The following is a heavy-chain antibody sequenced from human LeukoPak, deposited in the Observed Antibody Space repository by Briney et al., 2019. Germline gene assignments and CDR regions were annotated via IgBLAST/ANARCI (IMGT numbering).Heavy chain of an antibody. D-gene: IGHD5-18*01. Sequence: PGGSLRLSCAASGFTFSSYEMNWVRQAPGKGLEWVSYISSSATTLYYTDSVKGRFAISRDNAKNSLYLQMNSLRTEDTAVYYCARVCGGGYTYGCAESWGQGTLVTVSS. CDR2: ISSSATTL. CDR1: GFTFSSYE. CDR3: ARVCGGGYTYGCAES. V-gene: IGHV3-48*03. J-gene: IGHJ4*02.